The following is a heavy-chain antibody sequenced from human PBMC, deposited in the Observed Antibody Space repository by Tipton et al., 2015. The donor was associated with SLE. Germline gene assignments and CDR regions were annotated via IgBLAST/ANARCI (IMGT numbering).Heavy chain of an antibody. Sequence: QLVQSGAEVKKPGASVKVSCKASGYTFTSFDINWVRQAPGQGLEWMGWINTSTGKATYAQGFSGRFVFSLDTPANTAYLQISSLEADDSAIYYCATVGDTGLQRSDYWGQGTLVTVSS. V-gene: IGHV7-4-1*02. CDR3: ATVGDTGLQRSDY. CDR1: GYTFTSFD. D-gene: IGHD1-26*01. J-gene: IGHJ4*02. CDR2: INTSTGKA.